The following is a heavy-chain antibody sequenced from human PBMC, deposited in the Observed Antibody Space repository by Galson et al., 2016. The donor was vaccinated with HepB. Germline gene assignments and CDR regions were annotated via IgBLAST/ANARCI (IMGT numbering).Heavy chain of an antibody. CDR3: ARGQLLWFRDNWFDP. V-gene: IGHV1-46*01. D-gene: IGHD3-10*01. J-gene: IGHJ5*02. CDR2: INPSGGST. CDR1: GYTFTSYY. Sequence: QSGAEVKKPGESLKISCKASGYTFTSYYMHWVRQAPGQGLEWMGIINPSGGSTSYAQKFQGRVTMTRDTSTSTVYMELSSLRSEDTAVYYCARGQLLWFRDNWFDPWGQGTLVTVSS.